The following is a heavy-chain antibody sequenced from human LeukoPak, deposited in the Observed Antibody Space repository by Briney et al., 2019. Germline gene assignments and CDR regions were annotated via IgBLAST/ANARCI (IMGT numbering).Heavy chain of an antibody. Sequence: GGSLRLSCAASGFTLSNYWMSWVRQAPGKGLEWVAHIKEDGSDKNYVDSVRGRFAISRDNAKNALYLQMNSLRAEDTAVYYCGREIPGGTTSLDCWGQGTMVTVSS. V-gene: IGHV3-7*04. D-gene: IGHD1-7*01. CDR1: GFTLSNYW. CDR2: IKEDGSDK. CDR3: GREIPGGTTSLDC. J-gene: IGHJ4*02.